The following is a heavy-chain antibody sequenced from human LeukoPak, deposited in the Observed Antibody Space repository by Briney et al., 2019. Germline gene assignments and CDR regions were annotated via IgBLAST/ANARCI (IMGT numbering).Heavy chain of an antibody. J-gene: IGHJ6*02. D-gene: IGHD6-19*01. CDR3: ARGRPPQWLVRSYYYYGMDV. CDR2: INHSGST. Sequence: PSETLSLTCAVYGGSFSGYYWSWIRQPPGKGLEWIGEINHSGSTNYNPSLKSRVTISVDTSKNQFSLKLSSVTAADTAVYYCARGRPPQWLVRSYYYYGMDVWGQGTTVTVSS. CDR1: GGSFSGYY. V-gene: IGHV4-34*01.